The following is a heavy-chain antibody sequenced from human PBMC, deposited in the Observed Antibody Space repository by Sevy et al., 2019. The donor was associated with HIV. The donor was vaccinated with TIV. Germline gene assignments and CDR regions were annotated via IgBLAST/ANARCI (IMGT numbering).Heavy chain of an antibody. CDR3: ARDGGTMTTPGSFDI. Sequence: SETLSLTCAVSGVSISSGAYSWNWIRQPPGKGLEWIGSIYHTGNTYYNPSLKIRITISLDRSKNQFSLRLSSVTAADTAVYFCARDGGTMTTPGSFDIWGQGTMVTVSS. D-gene: IGHD4-17*01. V-gene: IGHV4-30-2*01. CDR1: GVSISSGAYS. J-gene: IGHJ3*02. CDR2: IYHTGNT.